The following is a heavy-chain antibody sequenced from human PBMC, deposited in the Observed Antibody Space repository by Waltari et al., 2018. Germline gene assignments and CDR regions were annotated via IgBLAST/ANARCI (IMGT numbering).Heavy chain of an antibody. CDR3: AGSYGNDINRIFMATWP. D-gene: IGHD3-9*01. CDR2: INHSGSP. Sequence: QVQLQQWGAGLLKPSETLSLTCAVDGGSFSGYVWSWVRQHPWKGLGWIGEINHSGSPNYNPSLKVRVTKSFDTSPRLFSLELSSGTAACTAVYYCAGSYGNDINRIFMATWPWGQGTLVTVST. J-gene: IGHJ4*02. V-gene: IGHV4-34*02. CDR1: GGSFSGYV.